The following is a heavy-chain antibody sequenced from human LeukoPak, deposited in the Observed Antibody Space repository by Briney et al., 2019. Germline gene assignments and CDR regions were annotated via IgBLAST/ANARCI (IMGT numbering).Heavy chain of an antibody. CDR2: ISGGGST. Sequence: GGSLRLSCAASGFTFSSYAMSWVRQAPGKGLEWLSTISGGGSTYYADSVKGRFTISRDNSKNTLFMQMNSLRVEDTAVYYCANKWASGIDYWGQGTLVAVSS. D-gene: IGHD3-10*01. CDR1: GFTFSSYA. CDR3: ANKWASGIDY. J-gene: IGHJ4*02. V-gene: IGHV3-23*01.